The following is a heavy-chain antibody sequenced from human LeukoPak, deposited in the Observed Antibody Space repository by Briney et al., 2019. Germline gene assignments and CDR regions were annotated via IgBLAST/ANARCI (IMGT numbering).Heavy chain of an antibody. Sequence: SETLTLTCTVSGGSISSYYWSWIRQPPGKGLEWIGYIYYSGSTNYNPSLKSRVTISVDTSKNQFSLKLSSVTAADTAVYYCARSRKDYYGSGSYSPWGQGTLVTVSS. CDR3: ARSRKDYYGSGSYSP. V-gene: IGHV4-59*08. D-gene: IGHD3-10*01. CDR2: IYYSGST. J-gene: IGHJ5*02. CDR1: GGSISSYY.